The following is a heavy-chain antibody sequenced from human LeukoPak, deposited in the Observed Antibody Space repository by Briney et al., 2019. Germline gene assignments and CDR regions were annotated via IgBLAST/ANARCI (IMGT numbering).Heavy chain of an antibody. CDR3: ARAEKVAVAGPTPFDY. D-gene: IGHD6-19*01. J-gene: IGHJ4*02. Sequence: ASVKVSCKASGYTFTSYYMHWVRQAPGQGLEWMGIINPSGGSTSYAQKFQGRVTMTRDTSTSTVYMELSSLRSEDTAVYYCARAEKVAVAGPTPFDYWGQGTLVTVSS. CDR1: GYTFTSYY. V-gene: IGHV1-46*01. CDR2: INPSGGST.